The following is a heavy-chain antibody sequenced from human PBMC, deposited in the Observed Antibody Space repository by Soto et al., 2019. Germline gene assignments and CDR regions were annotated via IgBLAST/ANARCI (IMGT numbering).Heavy chain of an antibody. CDR1: GFSFIDYA. CDR3: AKARHSGDFAGSYDS. V-gene: IGHV3-23*01. D-gene: IGHD2-21*02. CDR2: IGGRGGNA. Sequence: GGSLRLSCAASGFSFIDYAINWVRQVPGRGLEYVAGIGGRGGNAFYADSMKGRFSISRDNSKSTVYLHMHNLRVDDSAMYYCAKARHSGDFAGSYDSWGQGXLVTVYS. J-gene: IGHJ5*02.